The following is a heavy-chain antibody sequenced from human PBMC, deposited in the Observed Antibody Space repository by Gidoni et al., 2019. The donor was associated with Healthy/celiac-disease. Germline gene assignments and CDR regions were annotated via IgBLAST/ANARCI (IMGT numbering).Heavy chain of an antibody. Sequence: EVQLVESGGGLVQPGGSLKLSCAASGFTFSGAAMHWVRQASGKGLEWVGRIRSKANSYATAYAASVKGRFTISRDDSKNTAYLQMNSLKTEDTAVYYCTRRVGWELQFAFDIWGQGTMVTVSS. V-gene: IGHV3-73*02. CDR2: IRSKANSYAT. D-gene: IGHD1-26*01. CDR3: TRRVGWELQFAFDI. CDR1: GFTFSGAA. J-gene: IGHJ3*02.